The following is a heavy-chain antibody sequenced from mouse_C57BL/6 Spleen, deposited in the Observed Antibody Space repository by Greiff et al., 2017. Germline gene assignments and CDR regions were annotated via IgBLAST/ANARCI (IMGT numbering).Heavy chain of an antibody. J-gene: IGHJ3*01. CDR3: ARDDYDGGFAY. Sequence: QVQLQQPGAELVKPGASVKLSCKASGYTFTSYWMHWVKQRPGQGLEWIGMIHPNSGSTNYNEKFKSKATLTVDKSSSTAYMQLSSLTSEDSAVYYCARDDYDGGFAYWGQGTLVTVSA. CDR2: IHPNSGST. CDR1: GYTFTSYW. V-gene: IGHV1-64*01. D-gene: IGHD2-4*01.